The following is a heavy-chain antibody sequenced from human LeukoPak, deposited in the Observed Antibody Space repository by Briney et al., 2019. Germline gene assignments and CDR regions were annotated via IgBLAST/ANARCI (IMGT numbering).Heavy chain of an antibody. D-gene: IGHD3-22*01. CDR3: AKVFQTYYYDTTGYYFDN. CDR2: INWNSGSV. J-gene: IGHJ4*02. Sequence: GGSLRLSCAASGFSFNNYAMHWVRQAPGKGLEWVSGINWNSGSVGYADSVKGRFTISRGNGKNSLYLQMNSLRPEDTALYYCAKVFQTYYYDTTGYYFDNWGQGTLVTVSS. V-gene: IGHV3-9*01. CDR1: GFSFNNYA.